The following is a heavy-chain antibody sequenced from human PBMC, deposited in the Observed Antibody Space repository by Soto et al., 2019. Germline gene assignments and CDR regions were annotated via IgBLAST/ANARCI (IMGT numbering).Heavy chain of an antibody. D-gene: IGHD2-2*01. CDR3: ARALPVAKGGFDP. V-gene: IGHV3-53*02. J-gene: IGHJ5*02. Sequence: EVQLVETGGGLIQPGGSLRLSCAASGFTVSNTYMTWVRQPPGKGLECVSVIYTAGGTNYADSVKGRFIISSDNSKNTLNLQMNSLRAEDTAVYYCARALPVAKGGFDPWGQGTLVTVSS. CDR2: IYTAGGT. CDR1: GFTVSNTY.